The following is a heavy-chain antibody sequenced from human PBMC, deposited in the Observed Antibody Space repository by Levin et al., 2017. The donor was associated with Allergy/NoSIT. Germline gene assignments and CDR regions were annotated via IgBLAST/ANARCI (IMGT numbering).Heavy chain of an antibody. CDR3: ARGIAARRGNWFDP. J-gene: IGHJ5*02. D-gene: IGHD6-6*01. CDR2: IYSGGST. CDR1: GFTVSSNY. V-gene: IGHV3-53*01. Sequence: QLGESLKISCAASGFTVSSNYMSWVRQAPGKGLEWVSVIYSGGSTYYADSVKGRFTISRDNSKNTLYLQMNSLRAEDTAVYYCARGIAARRGNWFDPWGQGTLVTVSS.